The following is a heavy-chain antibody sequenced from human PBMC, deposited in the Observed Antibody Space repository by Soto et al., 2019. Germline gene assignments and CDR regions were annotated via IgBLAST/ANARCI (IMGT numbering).Heavy chain of an antibody. Sequence: GGSLRLSCAASGFTVSSNYMSWVRQAPGKGLEWVSVIYSGGSTYYADSVKGRFTISRDNSKNTLYLQMNSLRAEDTAVYYCATHPLEWLFPNGHYYYYYMDVWGKGTTVTVSS. CDR1: GFTVSSNY. J-gene: IGHJ6*03. CDR3: ATHPLEWLFPNGHYYYYYMDV. V-gene: IGHV3-66*01. D-gene: IGHD3-3*01. CDR2: IYSGGST.